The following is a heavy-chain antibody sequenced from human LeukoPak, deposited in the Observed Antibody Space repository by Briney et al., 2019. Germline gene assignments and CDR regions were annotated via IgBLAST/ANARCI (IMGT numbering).Heavy chain of an antibody. D-gene: IGHD6-19*01. V-gene: IGHV3-33*01. CDR1: GFTFSSYG. J-gene: IGHJ4*02. Sequence: GGSLRLSCAASGFTFSSYGMHWVRQAPGKGLEWVAAIWYDGSNKYYADSVKGRFTISRDDSKNTLYLQMNSLRAEDTAVYYCARDLGISSGLLQGGYYFDYWGQGTLVTVSS. CDR2: IWYDGSNK. CDR3: ARDLGISSGLLQGGYYFDY.